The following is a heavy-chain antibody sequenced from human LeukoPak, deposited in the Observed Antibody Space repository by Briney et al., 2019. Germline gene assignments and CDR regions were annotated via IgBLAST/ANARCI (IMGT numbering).Heavy chain of an antibody. V-gene: IGHV3-30*18. CDR3: AKDAVTYYYDSSGFNWFDP. Sequence: GGSLRLSCAASGFTFSSYGMHWVRQAPGKGLEWVAVISYDGSNKYYADSVKGRFTISRDNSKNTLYLQMNSLRAEDTAVYYCAKDAVTYYYDSSGFNWFDPWGQGTLVTVSS. D-gene: IGHD3-22*01. J-gene: IGHJ5*02. CDR2: ISYDGSNK. CDR1: GFTFSSYG.